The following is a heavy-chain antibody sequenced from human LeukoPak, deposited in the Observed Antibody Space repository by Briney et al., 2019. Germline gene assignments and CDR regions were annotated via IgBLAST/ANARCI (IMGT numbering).Heavy chain of an antibody. V-gene: IGHV4-39*07. CDR1: GGSISSSSYY. CDR2: IYYSGSA. Sequence: PSETLSLTCTVSGGSISSSSYYWGWIRQPPGKGLEWIGSIYYSGSAYYNPSLKSRVTISVDTSKNQFSLKLSSVTAADTAVYYCACSGMGLGPYYFDYWGQGTLVTVSS. D-gene: IGHD3-10*01. J-gene: IGHJ4*02. CDR3: ACSGMGLGPYYFDY.